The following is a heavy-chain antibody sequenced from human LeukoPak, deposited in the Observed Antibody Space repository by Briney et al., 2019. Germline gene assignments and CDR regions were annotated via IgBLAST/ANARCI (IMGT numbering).Heavy chain of an antibody. D-gene: IGHD5-24*01. J-gene: IGHJ3*02. CDR2: INPSGGST. CDR3: ARTRDGYTYAFYI. Sequence: ASVKVSCKASGHTFTSYYMHWVPQAPGQGLEWMGIINPSGGSTSYAQKFQGRVTMTRDTSTSTVYMELSSLRSEDTAVYYCARTRDGYTYAFYIWGQGTMVTVSS. V-gene: IGHV1-46*03. CDR1: GHTFTSYY.